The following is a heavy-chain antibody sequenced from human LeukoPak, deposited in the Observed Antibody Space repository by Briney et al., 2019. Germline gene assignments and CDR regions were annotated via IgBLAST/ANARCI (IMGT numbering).Heavy chain of an antibody. CDR1: GFTFSSYW. V-gene: IGHV3-74*01. J-gene: IGHJ4*02. CDR2: INSDGSST. CDR3: ARGGPRGYSYGAIDY. Sequence: PGGSLRLSCAASGFTFSSYWMHWVRQAPGKGLGWVSRINSDGSSTSYADSVKGRFTISRDNAKNTLYLQMNSLRAEDTAVYYCARGGPRGYSYGAIDYWGQGTLVTVSS. D-gene: IGHD5-18*01.